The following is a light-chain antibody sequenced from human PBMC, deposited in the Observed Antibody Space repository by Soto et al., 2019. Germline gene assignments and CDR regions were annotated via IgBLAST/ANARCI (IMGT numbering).Light chain of an antibody. CDR3: SSYTSSSTLAVV. CDR1: SSDVGGYNY. CDR2: EVS. Sequence: QSALTQPASVSGSPGQSITISCTGTSSDVGGYNYVSWYQQHPGKAPKLMIYEVSNRPSGVSNRFSGSKSSNTASLTISGLQAEDEADYYCSSYTSSSTLAVVFGGGTQLTVL. J-gene: IGLJ2*01. V-gene: IGLV2-14*01.